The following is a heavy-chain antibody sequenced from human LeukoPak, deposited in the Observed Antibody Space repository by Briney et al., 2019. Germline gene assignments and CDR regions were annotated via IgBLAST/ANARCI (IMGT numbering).Heavy chain of an antibody. CDR3: ARAGPPAFDP. CDR1: GFTFTNFE. V-gene: IGHV3-48*03. CDR2: ISYSGSTT. J-gene: IGHJ5*02. Sequence: GGSLRLSCAASGFTFTNFEMNWVRQAPGKGLEWVSYISYSGSTTSYADSVKGRFTISRDNAKNSLYLQMNSLRAEDTAAYYCARAGPPAFDPWGQGTLVTVSS.